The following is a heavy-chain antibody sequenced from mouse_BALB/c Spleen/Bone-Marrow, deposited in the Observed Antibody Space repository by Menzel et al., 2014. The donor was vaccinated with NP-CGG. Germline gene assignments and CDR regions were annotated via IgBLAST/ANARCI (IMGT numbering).Heavy chain of an antibody. CDR1: GFNIKDTF. J-gene: IGHJ2*01. V-gene: IGHV14-3*02. Sequence: QLVESGAELVKPGASVKLSCTGSGFNIKDTFVHWVKQRPEQGLEWIGRIDPANGNTKYDPKFQGKATITADTSSNTAYLHLTSLTSEDTAVYYCTRGEDYWGQGTTLAVPS. CDR3: TRGEDY. CDR2: IDPANGNT.